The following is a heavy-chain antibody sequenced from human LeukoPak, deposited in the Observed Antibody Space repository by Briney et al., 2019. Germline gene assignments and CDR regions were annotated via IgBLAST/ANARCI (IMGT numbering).Heavy chain of an antibody. D-gene: IGHD5-24*01. CDR3: ARDMAEMAVDY. Sequence: GGSLRLSCAASGFTFSSYEMNWVRQAPGKGLEWVSYISSSGSTIYYADSVKGRFTISRDNAKNSLYLQMHSLRVEDTAVYYCARDMAEMAVDYWGQGILVTVSS. CDR1: GFTFSSYE. V-gene: IGHV3-48*03. J-gene: IGHJ4*02. CDR2: ISSSGSTI.